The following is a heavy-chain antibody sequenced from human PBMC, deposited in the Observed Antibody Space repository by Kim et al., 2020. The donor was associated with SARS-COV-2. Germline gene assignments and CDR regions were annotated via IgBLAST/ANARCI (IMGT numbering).Heavy chain of an antibody. CDR2: IRSKAYGGTT. Sequence: GGSLRLSCTASGFTFGDYAMSWVRQAPGKGLEWVGFIRSKAYGGTTEYAASVKGRFTISRDDSKSIAYLQMNSLKTEDTAVYYCTRDKEAAALWYYYYYMDVWGKGTTVTVSS. V-gene: IGHV3-49*04. D-gene: IGHD6-13*01. CDR1: GFTFGDYA. J-gene: IGHJ6*03. CDR3: TRDKEAAALWYYYYYMDV.